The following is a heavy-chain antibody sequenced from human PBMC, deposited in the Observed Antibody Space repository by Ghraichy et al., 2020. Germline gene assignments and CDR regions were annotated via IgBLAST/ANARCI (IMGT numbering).Heavy chain of an antibody. J-gene: IGHJ6*02. CDR1: GYTFTSYG. CDR2: ISAYNGNT. D-gene: IGHD1-1*01. V-gene: IGHV1-18*04. CDR3: ARRGPPFKGRHPPYYYGMDV. Sequence: ASVKVSCKASGYTFTSYGISWVRQAPGQGLEWMGWISAYNGNTNYAQKLQGRVTMTTDTSTSTAYMELRSLRSDDTAVYYCARRGPPFKGRHPPYYYGMDVWGQGTTVTVS.